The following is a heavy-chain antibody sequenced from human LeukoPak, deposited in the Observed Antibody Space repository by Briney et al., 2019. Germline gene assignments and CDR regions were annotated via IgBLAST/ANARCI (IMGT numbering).Heavy chain of an antibody. D-gene: IGHD6-13*01. V-gene: IGHV1-2*06. CDR2: INPNSGGT. J-gene: IGHJ6*02. Sequence: ASVKVSCKASGYTFTGYYMHWVRQAPGQGLEWMGRINPNSGGTNYAQKFQGRVTMTRDTSIGTAYMELSRLRSDDTAVYYCARAKQQLVPHYYYYGMDVWGQGTTVTVSS. CDR3: ARAKQQLVPHYYYYGMDV. CDR1: GYTFTGYY.